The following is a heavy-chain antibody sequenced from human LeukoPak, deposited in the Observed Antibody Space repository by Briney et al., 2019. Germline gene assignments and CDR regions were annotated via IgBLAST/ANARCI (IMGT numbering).Heavy chain of an antibody. J-gene: IGHJ4*02. D-gene: IGHD3-10*01. CDR2: ISGSGGTT. CDR3: AKDSAL. Sequence: PGGSLRLSCAASGFIFRNYDMRRVRQVPGEGLEWVASISGSGGTTYYADSVRGRFTISRDNSKNTLYLHMYSLRAEDAALYYCAKDSALWGQGTLVTVSS. V-gene: IGHV3-23*01. CDR1: GFIFRNYD.